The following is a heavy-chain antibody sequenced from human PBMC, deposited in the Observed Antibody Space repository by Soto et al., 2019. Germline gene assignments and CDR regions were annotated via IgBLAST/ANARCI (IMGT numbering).Heavy chain of an antibody. CDR2: ISYDGSNK. D-gene: IGHD6-19*01. Sequence: PGWSLRLSCAASGFTFSSYGMHWVRQAPGKGLEWVAVISYDGSNKYYADSVKGRFTISRDNSKNTLYLQMNSLRAEDTAVYYCEKDHRSGWYEPFDYWGQGTWVTVSP. V-gene: IGHV3-30*18. CDR1: GFTFSSYG. J-gene: IGHJ4*02. CDR3: EKDHRSGWYEPFDY.